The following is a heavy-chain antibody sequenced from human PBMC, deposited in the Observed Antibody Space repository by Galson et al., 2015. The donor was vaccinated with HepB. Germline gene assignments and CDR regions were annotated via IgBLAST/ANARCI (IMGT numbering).Heavy chain of an antibody. CDR1: GFTFSSYA. CDR3: AKEGEPYYYDGSGYPDY. Sequence: SLRLSCAASGFTFSSYAMSWVRQAPGKGLEWVSAISGSGGSTYYADSVKGRFTISRDNSKNTLYLQMNSLRAEDTAVYYCAKEGEPYYYDGSGYPDYRGQGTLVTVSS. V-gene: IGHV3-23*01. CDR2: ISGSGGST. J-gene: IGHJ4*02. D-gene: IGHD3-22*01.